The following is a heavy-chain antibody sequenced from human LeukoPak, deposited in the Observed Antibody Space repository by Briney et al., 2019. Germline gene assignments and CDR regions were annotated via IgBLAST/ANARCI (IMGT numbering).Heavy chain of an antibody. D-gene: IGHD6-19*01. CDR2: INTNTGNP. Sequence: GPSVKVSCKASGYTFPSYAMNWVRQAPGQGLEWMRWINTNTGNPTYAQGFTGRFVFSLDTSVSTAYLQISSLKAEDTAVYYCARQSIAVAGTDFGIDYWGQGTLVTVSS. J-gene: IGHJ4*02. V-gene: IGHV7-4-1*02. CDR1: GYTFPSYA. CDR3: ARQSIAVAGTDFGIDY.